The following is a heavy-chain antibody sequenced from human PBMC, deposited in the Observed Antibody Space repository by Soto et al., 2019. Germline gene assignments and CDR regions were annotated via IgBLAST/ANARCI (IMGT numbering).Heavy chain of an antibody. J-gene: IGHJ4*02. CDR1: GFTFSSYA. CDR3: AKVAIFGVVISFLDY. Sequence: GGSLRLSCAASGFTFSSYALSWVRQAPGKGLEWVSTISGNGGSTYYADSVKGHFTISRDNSKNTLYLQMNSLRPEDTAVYYCAKVAIFGVVISFLDYWGQGTLVTVSS. CDR2: ISGNGGST. D-gene: IGHD3-3*01. V-gene: IGHV3-23*01.